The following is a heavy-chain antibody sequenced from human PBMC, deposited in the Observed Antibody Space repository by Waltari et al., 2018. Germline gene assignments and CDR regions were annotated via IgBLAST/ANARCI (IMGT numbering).Heavy chain of an antibody. CDR1: GGSFSGSS. Sequence: QVQLQQWGAGLLKPSETLSLTCAVYGGSFSGSSWNWIRHPPGKGLEWIGEINHSGSTNYNPSLKSRVTTSVDTSKKQVSLKLSSVTAADTAVYYCARGPHRNRLEVKNNNYGMDVWGQGTTVTVSS. CDR2: INHSGST. CDR3: ARGPHRNRLEVKNNNYGMDV. D-gene: IGHD2-21*01. V-gene: IGHV4-34*01. J-gene: IGHJ6*02.